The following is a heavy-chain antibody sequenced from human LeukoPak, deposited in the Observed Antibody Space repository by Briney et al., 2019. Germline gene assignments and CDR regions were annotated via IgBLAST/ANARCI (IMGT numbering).Heavy chain of an antibody. Sequence: GGSLRLSCAASGSSTSWMSWVRRAPGRGLEWLANINRDGSEAYYVDSVKGRFTISRDNAKNSLYLQMDSLRADDTAVYYCARDDGFRGVDFWGPGTLVGVSS. D-gene: IGHD4-17*01. CDR3: ARDDGFRGVDF. CDR2: INRDGSEA. J-gene: IGHJ4*02. CDR1: GSSTSW. V-gene: IGHV3-7*01.